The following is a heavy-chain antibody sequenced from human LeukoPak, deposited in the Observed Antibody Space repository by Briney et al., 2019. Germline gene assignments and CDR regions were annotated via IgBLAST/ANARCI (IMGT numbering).Heavy chain of an antibody. CDR1: GFTFSRFA. CDR2: ISGSSGST. Sequence: LPGGSLRLSCAASGFTFSRFAMTWVRQAPGKGLEWVSAISGSSGSTYYADSVKGRFTISRDNSKNTLYLQMNSLRAEDTAVYFCTKENVVVPAALDYFDSWGQGTLVTVSS. J-gene: IGHJ4*02. CDR3: TKENVVVPAALDYFDS. D-gene: IGHD2-2*01. V-gene: IGHV3-23*01.